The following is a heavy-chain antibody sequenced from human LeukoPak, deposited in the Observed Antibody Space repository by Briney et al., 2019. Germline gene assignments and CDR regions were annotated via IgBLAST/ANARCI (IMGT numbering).Heavy chain of an antibody. V-gene: IGHV1-2*02. Sequence: ASVKVSCKASGYTFTGYYMHWVRQAPGQGLEWMGWINPNSGGTNYAQKFQGRVTMTRDTSISTAYMELSRLRSDDTAVYNCARDWRIVVVPAAMIYWGQGTLVTVSS. CDR1: GYTFTGYY. CDR3: ARDWRIVVVPAAMIY. J-gene: IGHJ4*02. D-gene: IGHD2-2*01. CDR2: INPNSGGT.